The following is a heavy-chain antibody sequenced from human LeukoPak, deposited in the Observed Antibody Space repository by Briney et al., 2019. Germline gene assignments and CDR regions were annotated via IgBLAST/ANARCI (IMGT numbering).Heavy chain of an antibody. D-gene: IGHD2-2*01. CDR1: GGSISSSNW. Sequence: PSGTLSLTCAVSGGSISSSNWWSWVRQPPGKGLEWIGEIYHSGSTNYNPSLKSRVTMSVDKSKNQFSLKLSSVTAADTAVYYCARGEPARYFDYWGQGTLVTVSS. V-gene: IGHV4-4*02. J-gene: IGHJ4*02. CDR3: ARGEPARYFDY. CDR2: IYHSGST.